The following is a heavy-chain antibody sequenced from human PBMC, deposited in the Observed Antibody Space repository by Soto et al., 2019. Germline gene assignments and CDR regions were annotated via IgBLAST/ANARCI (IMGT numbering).Heavy chain of an antibody. D-gene: IGHD6-19*01. CDR1: GGTFKNNG. V-gene: IGHV1-69*01. CDR3: ARENGVAVATILYYFDY. J-gene: IGHJ4*02. CDR2: IIPVFGTT. Sequence: QVHLVQSGAEVKKAGSSVNVSCKAPGGTFKNNGISWVRQAPGQGLEWRGGIIPVFGTTNYAQKFQGRLTITADDSTSTVYMELSRLRYDDTAVYYCARENGVAVATILYYFDYWGQGTLVTVSS.